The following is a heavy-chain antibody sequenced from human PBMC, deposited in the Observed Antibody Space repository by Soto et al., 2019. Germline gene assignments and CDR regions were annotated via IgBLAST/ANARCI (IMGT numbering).Heavy chain of an antibody. CDR3: AKCSPPTYYYDSSGYFDY. J-gene: IGHJ4*02. CDR1: GFTFSSYA. CDR2: ISGSGGST. Sequence: TGGSLRLSCAASGFTFSSYAMSWVRQAPGKGLEWVSAISGSGGSTYYADSVKGRFTISRDNSKNTLYLQMNSLRAEDTAVYYCAKCSPPTYYYDSSGYFDYWGQGTLVTVSS. D-gene: IGHD3-22*01. V-gene: IGHV3-23*01.